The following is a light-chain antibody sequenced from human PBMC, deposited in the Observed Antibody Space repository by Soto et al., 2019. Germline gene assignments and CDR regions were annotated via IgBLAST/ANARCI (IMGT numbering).Light chain of an antibody. Sequence: EIVMTRSPATLSEYPGERATLSCRASQSVSSNLAWYQQKPGQAPRLLIYGASTRATGIPARFSGSGSGTEFTLTISSLQSEDFAVYYCQQYNNWPPITFGQGTRLEIK. CDR3: QQYNNWPPIT. J-gene: IGKJ5*01. CDR1: QSVSSN. CDR2: GAS. V-gene: IGKV3-15*01.